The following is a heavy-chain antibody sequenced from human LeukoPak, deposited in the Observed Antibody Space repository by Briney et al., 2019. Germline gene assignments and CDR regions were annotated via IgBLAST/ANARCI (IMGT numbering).Heavy chain of an antibody. V-gene: IGHV1-18*04. J-gene: IGHJ6*02. CDR2: ISAYNGNT. CDR1: GYTFTSYG. D-gene: IGHD3-9*01. CDR3: ARDLKDRRYFDWLLGYYYYGMDV. Sequence: ASVKVSCKASGYTFTSYGISWVRQAPGQGPEWMGWISAYNGNTNYAQKLQGRVTMTTDTSTSTAYMELRSLRSDDTAVYYCARDLKDRRYFDWLLGYYYYGMDVWGQGTLVTVSS.